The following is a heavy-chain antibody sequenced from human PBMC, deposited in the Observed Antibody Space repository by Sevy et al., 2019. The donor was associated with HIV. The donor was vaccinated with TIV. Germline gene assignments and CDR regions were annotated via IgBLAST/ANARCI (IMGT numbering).Heavy chain of an antibody. CDR2: ISYDGSHK. CDR3: ARDPGSSWSSFDY. J-gene: IGHJ4*02. V-gene: IGHV3-30-3*01. CDR1: GFIFGSYA. Sequence: GGYLRLSCAASGFIFGSYAMNWVRQAPGKGLEWVAVISYDGSHKYYADSVKGRFTISRDSSKNTLYLQMHSLRTDDTAVYYCARDPGSSWSSFDYWGQGTLVNVSS. D-gene: IGHD6-13*01.